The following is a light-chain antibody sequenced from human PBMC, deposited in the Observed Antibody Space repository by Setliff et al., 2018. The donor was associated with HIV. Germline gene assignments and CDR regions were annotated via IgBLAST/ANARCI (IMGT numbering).Light chain of an antibody. CDR3: CSYAGSYTTA. CDR2: GVS. CDR1: SSDVGGYNY. J-gene: IGLJ2*01. Sequence: QSALAQPRSVSGSPGQSVTISCTGTSSDVGGYNYVSWYQHHPGKAPQLMIYGVSKRPSGVPDRFSGSKSGHTASLTVAGLQAEDEADYYCCSYAGSYTTAFGGGTKSPS. V-gene: IGLV2-11*01.